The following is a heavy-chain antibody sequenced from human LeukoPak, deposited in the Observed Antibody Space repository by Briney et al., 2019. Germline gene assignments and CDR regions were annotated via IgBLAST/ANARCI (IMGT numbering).Heavy chain of an antibody. CDR1: GFTFSNYP. J-gene: IGHJ4*02. D-gene: IGHD6-6*01. CDR2: ISYDGRND. V-gene: IGHV3-30*01. Sequence: GGSLRLSCAASGFTFSNYPMHRVRRAPGKGLEWVALISYDGRNDYFAESVEGRFTISRDNFKNTLFLQMNTLRAEDTAVYFCARRSGSSFDYWGQGTVVAVSS. CDR3: ARRSGSSFDY.